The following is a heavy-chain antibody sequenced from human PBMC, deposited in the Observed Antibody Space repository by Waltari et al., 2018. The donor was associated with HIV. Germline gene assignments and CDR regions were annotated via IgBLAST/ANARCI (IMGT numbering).Heavy chain of an antibody. D-gene: IGHD7-27*01. CDR3: ARGSWGSGMDV. CDR2: INHSGSI. J-gene: IGHJ6*02. Sequence: QVRLQQWGAGLLKPSETLSLTCAVYDGSFSGYYWSWIRQPPGKGLECIGEINHSGSINYNPSLKSRVIISLDWYKNQFSLKLTSVTAADTALYYCARGSWGSGMDVWGLGTTVIVSS. CDR1: DGSFSGYY. V-gene: IGHV4-34*01.